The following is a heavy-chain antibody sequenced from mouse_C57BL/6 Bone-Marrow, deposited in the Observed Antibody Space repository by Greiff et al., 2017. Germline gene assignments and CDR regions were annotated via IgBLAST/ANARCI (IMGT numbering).Heavy chain of an antibody. CDR2: IDPEDGDT. Sequence: EVQLQQSGAELVRPGASVKLSCTASGFNIKDYYLHWVKQRPEQGLEWIGRIDPEDGDTEYAPKFQGKATMTADTSSNTAYLHLSSLTAEDTAVYYCTRCYYAMDYWGQGTSVTVSS. CDR1: GFNIKDYY. J-gene: IGHJ4*01. V-gene: IGHV14-1*01. CDR3: TRCYYAMDY.